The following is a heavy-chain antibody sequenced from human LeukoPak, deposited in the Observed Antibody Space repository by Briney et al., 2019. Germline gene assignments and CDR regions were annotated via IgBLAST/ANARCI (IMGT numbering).Heavy chain of an antibody. CDR3: ARHVWFGQEDY. D-gene: IGHD3-10*01. Sequence: SETLSLTCTVSGGSISSYYWSWIRQPPGNGLEWIGYIYYSGSTNYNPSLKSRVTISVDTSKNQFSLKLSSVTAADTAVYYCARHVWFGQEDYWGQGTLVTVSS. CDR1: GGSISSYY. V-gene: IGHV4-59*08. J-gene: IGHJ4*02. CDR2: IYYSGST.